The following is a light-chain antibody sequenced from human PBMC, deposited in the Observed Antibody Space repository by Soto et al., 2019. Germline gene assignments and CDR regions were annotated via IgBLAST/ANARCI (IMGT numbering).Light chain of an antibody. CDR2: AAS. CDR3: QQSYSTPVD. CDR1: QSISSY. V-gene: IGKV1-39*01. J-gene: IGKJ2*01. Sequence: DIQMTQSPSSLSASVGDRVTITCRASQSISSYLNWYQHKPGKAHRLLIYAASSLQSGVPSRFSGSGSGTDFTLTISSLQPEDSAAYYCQQSYSTPVDFRQGTKLEIK.